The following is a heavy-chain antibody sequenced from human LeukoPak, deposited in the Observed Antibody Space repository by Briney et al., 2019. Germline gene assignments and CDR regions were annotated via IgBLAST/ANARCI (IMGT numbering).Heavy chain of an antibody. CDR2: TYYMSNWYN. J-gene: IGHJ4*02. D-gene: IGHD3-10*01. Sequence: SQTLSLTCAISGDSVSSNTAAWNWIRQSPSRGLEWLGRTYYMSNWYNEYAVSVKSRITINPDTSKNQFSLQLNSVTPEDTAVYYCARELLEKRPMGFDYWGQGTLVTVSS. V-gene: IGHV6-1*01. CDR3: ARELLEKRPMGFDY. CDR1: GDSVSSNTAA.